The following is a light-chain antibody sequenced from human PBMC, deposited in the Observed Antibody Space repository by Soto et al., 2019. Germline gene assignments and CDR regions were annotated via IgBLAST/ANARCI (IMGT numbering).Light chain of an antibody. CDR3: QQYDSTPPT. V-gene: IGKV3-20*01. CDR2: GAS. J-gene: IGKJ1*01. Sequence: EIVLTQSPGTLSLSPGERATLSCRASQSVNSNYLAWYQRKPGQAPRLLIYGASNRATDIPYRFSASGSGTDFTLTIPSLEAEDFAVYYCQQYDSTPPTFGQGTKVEVK. CDR1: QSVNSNY.